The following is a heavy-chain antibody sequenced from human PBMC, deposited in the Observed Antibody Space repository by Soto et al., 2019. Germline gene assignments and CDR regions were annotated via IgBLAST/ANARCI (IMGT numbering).Heavy chain of an antibody. Sequence: GGYLRLSCAASGFTFSSYAMSWVRQAPGKGLEWVSAICGSGSSTYYADSVKGRFTISRDNSKNTLYLQMNSLRAEDTAVYYCARDSSGYYSNWRQGTLVIVSS. CDR2: ICGSGSST. V-gene: IGHV3-23*01. D-gene: IGHD3-22*01. J-gene: IGHJ4*02. CDR1: GFTFSSYA. CDR3: ARDSSGYYSN.